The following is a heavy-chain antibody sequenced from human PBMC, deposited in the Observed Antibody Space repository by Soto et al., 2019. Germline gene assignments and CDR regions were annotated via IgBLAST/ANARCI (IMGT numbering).Heavy chain of an antibody. CDR2: INQDANKK. Sequence: GGSLRLSCEVSGFTFSTYWMTWVRQAPGKGLEWLANINQDANKKYYMDSVKGRFTILGDSAKNSLFLIMDSLRAEDTAVYYCARDRVGSEQNWFGPWGQGTMVTVSS. V-gene: IGHV3-7*03. CDR3: ARDRVGSEQNWFGP. J-gene: IGHJ5*02. D-gene: IGHD1-26*01. CDR1: GFTFSTYW.